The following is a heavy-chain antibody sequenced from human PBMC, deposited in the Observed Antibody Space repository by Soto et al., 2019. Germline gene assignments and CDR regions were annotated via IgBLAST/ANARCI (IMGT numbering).Heavy chain of an antibody. D-gene: IGHD2-21*01. J-gene: IGHJ4*02. CDR2: IYYSGST. Sequence: QVQLQASGPGLVKPSETMSLTCTVSGGSISSYYWSWLRQPPGKGLEWIGYIYYSGSTNYNPSLKRRVTISVDTSKNQFSLKLSSVTAADTALYYCARRWGGTFDYWGQGTLVTVSS. CDR1: GGSISSYY. V-gene: IGHV4-59*01. CDR3: ARRWGGTFDY.